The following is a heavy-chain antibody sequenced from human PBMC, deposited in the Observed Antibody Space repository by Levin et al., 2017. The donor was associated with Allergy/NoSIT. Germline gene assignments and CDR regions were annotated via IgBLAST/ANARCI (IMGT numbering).Heavy chain of an antibody. Sequence: TSGGSLRLSCAASGFTFSSYSMNWVRQAPGKGLEWVSSISSSSSYIYYADSVKGRFTISRDNAKNSLYLQMNSLRAEDTAVYYCARETKGVLRGYWYFDLWGRGTLVTVSS. CDR2: ISSSSSYI. D-gene: IGHD6-6*01. V-gene: IGHV3-21*01. J-gene: IGHJ2*01. CDR1: GFTFSSYS. CDR3: ARETKGVLRGYWYFDL.